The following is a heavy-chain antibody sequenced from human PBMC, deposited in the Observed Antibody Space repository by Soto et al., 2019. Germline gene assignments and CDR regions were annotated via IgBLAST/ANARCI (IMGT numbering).Heavy chain of an antibody. Sequence: EVQLLETGGGLIQPGGSLRLSCAASGFTVSSNYMSWVRQAPGKGLEWVSVIYSGGSTYYADSVKGRFTISRDNSKNTLYLQMNSLRAEDTAVYYCARDSPELQAYYYYGMDVWGQGTTVTVSS. CDR3: ARDSPELQAYYYYGMDV. V-gene: IGHV3-53*02. J-gene: IGHJ6*02. CDR1: GFTVSSNY. CDR2: IYSGGST. D-gene: IGHD1-7*01.